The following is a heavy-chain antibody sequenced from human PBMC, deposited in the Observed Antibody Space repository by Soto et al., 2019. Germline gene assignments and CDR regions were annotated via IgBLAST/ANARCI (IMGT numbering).Heavy chain of an antibody. CDR3: AGTVPGVFEY. CDR2: ISGRNGKT. J-gene: IGHJ4*02. D-gene: IGHD3-10*01. V-gene: IGHV1-18*01. Sequence: GASVKVSCKTSGYNFDNYGVNWLRQAPGHGPEWMGWISGRNGKTKYSHKFQGRVTITADKSTSTAYMELSSLRSEDTAVYYCAGTVPGVFEYWGQGTLVTVSS. CDR1: GYNFDNYG.